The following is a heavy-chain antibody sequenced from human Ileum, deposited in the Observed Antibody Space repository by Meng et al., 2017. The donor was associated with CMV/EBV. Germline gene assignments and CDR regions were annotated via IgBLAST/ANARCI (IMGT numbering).Heavy chain of an antibody. D-gene: IGHD2-21*01. CDR1: GYSFETYW. V-gene: IGHV3-7*01. J-gene: IGHJ4*02. CDR3: ARLDVGWHIAC. Sequence: GESLKISCETSGYSFETYWMTWVRHAPGKGLEWVANIEQDGSERYYADSVEGRFNISRDNAKNSLHLDINSLRVEDTAVYYCARLDVGWHIACWGQGTLVTVSS. CDR2: IEQDGSER.